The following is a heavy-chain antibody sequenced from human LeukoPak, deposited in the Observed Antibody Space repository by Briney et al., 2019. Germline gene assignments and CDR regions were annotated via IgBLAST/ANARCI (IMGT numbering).Heavy chain of an antibody. CDR1: GGSISSGDYY. J-gene: IGHJ5*02. D-gene: IGHD3-22*01. CDR2: MYYSGST. Sequence: SQTLSLTCTVSGGSISSGDYYWSWIRQPPGKGLEWIAYMYYSGSTYYNPSLKSRVTMSADTSKNQLSLKLSSVTAADTAVYYCARPYYYDNRMDPWGQGILVTVSS. V-gene: IGHV4-30-4*01. CDR3: ARPYYYDNRMDP.